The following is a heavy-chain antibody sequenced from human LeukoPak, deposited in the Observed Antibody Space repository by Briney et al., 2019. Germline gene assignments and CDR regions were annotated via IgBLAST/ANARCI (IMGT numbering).Heavy chain of an antibody. J-gene: IGHJ4*02. Sequence: SETLSLTCAVYGGSFSGYYWSWIRQPPGKGLERIGEINHSGSTNYNPSLKSRVTISVDTSKNQFSLKLSSVTAADTAVYYCARRQRWLHHFDYWGQGTLVTVSS. V-gene: IGHV4-34*01. CDR3: ARRQRWLHHFDY. D-gene: IGHD5-24*01. CDR1: GGSFSGYY. CDR2: INHSGST.